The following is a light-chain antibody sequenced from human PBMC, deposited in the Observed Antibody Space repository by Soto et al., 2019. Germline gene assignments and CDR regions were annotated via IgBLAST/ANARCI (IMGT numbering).Light chain of an antibody. Sequence: EIVMTQSPATLSVSPGERATLSCRASQRVSSNVAWYQQKPGQAPRLLLYGASTRATGIPARFSGSGSGTEFTLTISSLQSEDFAVYYCQQYKYWPPIFGPGTKVDIK. CDR1: QRVSSN. J-gene: IGKJ3*01. V-gene: IGKV3-15*01. CDR3: QQYKYWPPI. CDR2: GAS.